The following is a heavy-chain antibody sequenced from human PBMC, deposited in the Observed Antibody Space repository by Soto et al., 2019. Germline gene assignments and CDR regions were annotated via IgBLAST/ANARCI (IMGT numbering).Heavy chain of an antibody. V-gene: IGHV4-31*03. J-gene: IGHJ5*02. Sequence: QVQLQESGPGLVKPSQTLSLTCTVSGGSISSGGYYWSWIRQHPGKGLEWIGYIYHSGTTYYNPSIKRRVTISVDTSKNQFSLKLSSVTAADTAVYYCAMVRGNQLLGWFDPWGQGTLVTVSS. CDR2: IYHSGTT. D-gene: IGHD2-2*01. CDR3: AMVRGNQLLGWFDP. CDR1: GGSISSGGYY.